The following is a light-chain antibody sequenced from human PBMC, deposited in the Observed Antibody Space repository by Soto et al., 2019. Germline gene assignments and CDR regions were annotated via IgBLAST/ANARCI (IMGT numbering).Light chain of an antibody. Sequence: QSLLTQPASVSGSPGQWITISCTGTSSDVGGYNYVSWYQRHPGKAPKLMVYEVSHRPSGVSNRFSGSKSGNTASLTISGLQAEDEADYYCSSYTSSSTLYVFGTGTKVTVL. J-gene: IGLJ1*01. CDR1: SSDVGGYNY. CDR3: SSYTSSSTLYV. CDR2: EVS. V-gene: IGLV2-14*01.